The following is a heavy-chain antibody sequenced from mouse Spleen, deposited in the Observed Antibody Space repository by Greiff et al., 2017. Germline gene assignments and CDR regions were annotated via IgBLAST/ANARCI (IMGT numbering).Heavy chain of an antibody. J-gene: IGHJ2*01. V-gene: IGHV1-15*01. D-gene: IGHD2-1*01. CDR2: IDPEMGGT. CDR1: GYTFPTYE. CDR3: IDGNDY. Sequence: QVQLQQSGAELVRPGASVTLSSKASGYTFPTYEMHWVKQTPVHGLEWIGAIDPEMGGTAYNQKFKGKAILTADKSSSTAYMELRSLTSEDSAVYYCIDGNDYWGQGTTLTVSS.